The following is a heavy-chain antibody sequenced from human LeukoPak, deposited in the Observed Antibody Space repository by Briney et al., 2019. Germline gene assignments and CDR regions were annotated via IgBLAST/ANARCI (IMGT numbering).Heavy chain of an antibody. Sequence: PSQTLSLTCTVSGGSISSGSYYWSWIRQPAGKGLEWIGRMFTSGDTTYNPSLKTRVTISRDTPKNQFSLKLTSVTAADTAVYYCARYIHRLDYGDYKRLLCGFDLWGQGTLVSVSS. V-gene: IGHV4-61*02. D-gene: IGHD4-17*01. CDR3: ARYIHRLDYGDYKRLLCGFDL. J-gene: IGHJ5*02. CDR1: GGSISSGSYY. CDR2: MFTSGDT.